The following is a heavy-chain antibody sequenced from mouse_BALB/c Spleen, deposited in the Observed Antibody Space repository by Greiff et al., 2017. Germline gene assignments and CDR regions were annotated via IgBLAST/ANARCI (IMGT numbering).Heavy chain of an antibody. Sequence: VQRVESGPGLVAPSQSLSISCTASGFSLTSYGVHWVRQPPGKGLEWLGVIWADGSTNYNSALMSRLSISKDNSKSKVFLKMNSLQTDDTAMYYCARYPMDYWGQGTSVTVSS. CDR3: ARYPMDY. CDR2: IWADGST. CDR1: GFSLTSYG. V-gene: IGHV2-9*02. J-gene: IGHJ4*01. D-gene: IGHD5-1*01.